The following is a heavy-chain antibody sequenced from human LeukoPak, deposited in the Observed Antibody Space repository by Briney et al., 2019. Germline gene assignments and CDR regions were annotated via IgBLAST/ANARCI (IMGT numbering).Heavy chain of an antibody. CDR3: ARQEEARPNWFDP. CDR2: INHSGST. Sequence: SETLSLTCAVYGGSFSGYYWSWIRQPPGKGLEWIGEINHSGSTNYNPSLKSRVTISVDTSKNQFSLKLSSVTAADTAVYYCARQEEARPNWFDPWGQGTLVTVSS. V-gene: IGHV4-34*01. CDR1: GGSFSGYY. D-gene: IGHD6-6*01. J-gene: IGHJ5*02.